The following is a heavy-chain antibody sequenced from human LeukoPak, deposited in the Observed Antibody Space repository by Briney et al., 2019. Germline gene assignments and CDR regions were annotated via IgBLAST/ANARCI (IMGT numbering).Heavy chain of an antibody. CDR2: INPNSGGT. D-gene: IGHD3-16*01. CDR1: GYTFTGYY. J-gene: IGHJ4*02. Sequence: ASVKVSCKASGYTFTGYYMHWVRQAPGQGLGWMGWINPNSGGTNYAQKFQGRVTMTRDTSASTAYMELSSLRSEDMAVYYCARGLYYDDEDWRYFDYWGQGTLVTVSS. V-gene: IGHV1-2*02. CDR3: ARGLYYDDEDWRYFDY.